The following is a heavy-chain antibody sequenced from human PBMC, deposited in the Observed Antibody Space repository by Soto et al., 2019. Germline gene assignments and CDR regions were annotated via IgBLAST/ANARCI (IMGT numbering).Heavy chain of an antibody. Sequence: EVQLVQSGAEVKEPGESLKISCKGSGYSFSNYWIAWVRQMPGKGLEWMGIVYPDDSDIKYSRSFQGQVTISADKSTGTAYLQWSSLKASDTAMYYCARHPRDRSGHSLEYFQHWGQGTLVTVSS. J-gene: IGHJ1*01. D-gene: IGHD3-22*01. CDR1: GYSFSNYW. V-gene: IGHV5-51*01. CDR2: VYPDDSDI. CDR3: ARHPRDRSGHSLEYFQH.